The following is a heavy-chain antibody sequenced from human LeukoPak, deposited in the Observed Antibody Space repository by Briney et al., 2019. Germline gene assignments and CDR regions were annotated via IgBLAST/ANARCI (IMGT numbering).Heavy chain of an antibody. CDR2: INHSGST. CDR1: GGSFSGYY. CDR3: ARSARYGNGYYCYYYYMDV. J-gene: IGHJ6*03. Sequence: SETLSLTCAVYGGSFSGYYWSWIRQPPGKGLEWIGKINHSGSTNYNPSLKSRVTISVDTSKNQFSLKLSSVTAADTAVYYCARSARYGNGYYCYYYYMDVWGKGTTVTVSS. D-gene: IGHD5-18*01. V-gene: IGHV4-34*01.